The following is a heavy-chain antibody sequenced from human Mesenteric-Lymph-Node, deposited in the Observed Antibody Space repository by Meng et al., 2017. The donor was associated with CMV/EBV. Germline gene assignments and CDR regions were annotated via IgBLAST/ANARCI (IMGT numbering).Heavy chain of an antibody. V-gene: IGHV2-5*02. CDR2: IYSDYVM. J-gene: IGHJ4*02. Sequence: QITLTQSAPPLSQLPQTLTRSCTSSGFSLSTSAVVVGWIRQPPGKSLEWLAHIYSDYVMRYRMCLKSRLNISSATSKLQVARTMTNMGPVDLATYYPAASCGLAPAWPFSFVYLCKGTLVTVSS. CDR3: AASCGLAPAWPFSFVY. D-gene: IGHD6-13*01. CDR1: GFSLSTSAVV.